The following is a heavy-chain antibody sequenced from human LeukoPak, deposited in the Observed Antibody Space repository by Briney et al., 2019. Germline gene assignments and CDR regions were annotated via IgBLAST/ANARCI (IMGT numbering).Heavy chain of an antibody. CDR3: AREWIQLYMAHNEDGY. J-gene: IGHJ4*02. CDR1: GYTFSSYW. V-gene: IGHV3-74*01. CDR2: IDTDGSIT. D-gene: IGHD5-18*01. Sequence: TGGSLRLSCAASGYTFSSYWMHWVRQAPGKGLVWVSRIDTDGSITSYADSVKGRFTISRDNAKNSLYLQMNSLRAEDTAVYYCAREWIQLYMAHNEDGYWGQGTLVTVSS.